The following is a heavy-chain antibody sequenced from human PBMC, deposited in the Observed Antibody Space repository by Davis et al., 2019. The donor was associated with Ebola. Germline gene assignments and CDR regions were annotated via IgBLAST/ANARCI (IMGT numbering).Heavy chain of an antibody. J-gene: IGHJ4*02. D-gene: IGHD5-24*01. V-gene: IGHV3-11*06. Sequence: GESLKISCAASGFSFSDYYMSWIRQAPGKGLEWVSYISISSGFTNYADSVKGRFTISRDNAKNSLYLQMNSLIAEDTAVYYCARGPRKMATTNFDYWGQGTLVTVSS. CDR3: ARGPRKMATTNFDY. CDR2: ISISSGFT. CDR1: GFSFSDYY.